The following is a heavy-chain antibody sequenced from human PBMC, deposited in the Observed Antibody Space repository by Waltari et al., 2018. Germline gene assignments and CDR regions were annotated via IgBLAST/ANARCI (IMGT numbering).Heavy chain of an antibody. CDR2: ISYDGSNK. J-gene: IGHJ4*02. Sequence: QVQLVESGGGVVQPGRSLRLSCAASGFTFSSYGMHWVRQAPGKGLEWVAVISYDGSNKYYADSVKGRFTISRDNSKNTLYLQMNSLRAEDTAVYYCATLDSFDYWGQGTLVTVSS. D-gene: IGHD3-22*01. CDR3: ATLDSFDY. CDR1: GFTFSSYG. V-gene: IGHV3-30*03.